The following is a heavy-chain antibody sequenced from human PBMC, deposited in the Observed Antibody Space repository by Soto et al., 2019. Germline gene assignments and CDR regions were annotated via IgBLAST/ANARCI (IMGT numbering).Heavy chain of an antibody. CDR1: GGSFSGYY. J-gene: IGHJ4*02. D-gene: IGHD3-22*01. CDR3: AREEYSSGYYVGLDY. V-gene: IGHV4-34*01. Sequence: PSETLSLTCAVYGGSFSGYYWSWIRQPPGKGLEWIGEINHSGSTNYNPSLKSRVTISVDTSKNQFSLKLSSVTAADTAVYYCAREEYSSGYYVGLDYWGQGTLVTVS. CDR2: INHSGST.